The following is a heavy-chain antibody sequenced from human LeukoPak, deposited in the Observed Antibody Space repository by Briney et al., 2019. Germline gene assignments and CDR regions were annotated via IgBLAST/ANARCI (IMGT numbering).Heavy chain of an antibody. CDR1: GFTFSSYS. Sequence: GGSLRLSCAASGFTFSSYSMNWVRQAPGKGLSGGSYISRSSSTIYYADPVKGRFTISRENAKNSLYLQMNSLRAEDTAVYYCARGYSSSWYRRGIHYFDYWGQGTLVTVSS. CDR3: ARGYSSSWYRRGIHYFDY. D-gene: IGHD6-13*01. CDR2: ISRSSSTI. V-gene: IGHV3-48*01. J-gene: IGHJ4*02.